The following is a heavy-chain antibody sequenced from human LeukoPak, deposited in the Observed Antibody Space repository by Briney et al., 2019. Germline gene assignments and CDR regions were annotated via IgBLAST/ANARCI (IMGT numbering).Heavy chain of an antibody. CDR3: ARATRDFWSGSFDY. CDR2: IYYSGST. V-gene: IGHV4-59*01. D-gene: IGHD3-3*01. J-gene: IGHJ4*02. Sequence: WETLSLTCTVSGGSISSYYWSWIRQPPGKGLEWIGYIYYSGSTNYNPYLKSRVTISIDTSKNQFSLKMSSLTAADTAVYYCARATRDFWSGSFDYWGQGTLVTVSS. CDR1: GGSISSYY.